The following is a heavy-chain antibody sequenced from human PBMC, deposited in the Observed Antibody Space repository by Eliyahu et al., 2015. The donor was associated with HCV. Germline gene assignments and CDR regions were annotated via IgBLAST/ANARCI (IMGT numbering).Heavy chain of an antibody. J-gene: IGHJ3*02. D-gene: IGHD5-12*01. CDR3: ARLMSGYSTRYAFDI. CDR1: GGSISNYY. CDR2: IYTSGST. Sequence: QVQLQESGPALVKPSETLSLTCTVSGGSISNYYWNWIRQPAGKGLEWIGRIYTSGSTDYNPPLKSRVTMSVDTSKNQVSLKLTSVTAADTAVYYCARLMSGYSTRYAFDIWGQGTTVTVPS. V-gene: IGHV4-4*07.